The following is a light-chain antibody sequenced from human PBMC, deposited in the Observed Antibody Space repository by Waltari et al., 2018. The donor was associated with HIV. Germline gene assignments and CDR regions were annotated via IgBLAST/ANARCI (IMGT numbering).Light chain of an antibody. CDR2: EGS. V-gene: IGLV2-23*01. Sequence: QSALTQFAPVSGSPGQSITISCTGTSSDVGNYNPVSWYQQHPGKAPKLMIYEGSKRPSGVSNRFSGSKSGNTASLTISGLQAEDEADYYCCSYANSSTVFGGGTKVTVL. CDR3: CSYANSSTV. CDR1: SSDVGNYNP. J-gene: IGLJ2*01.